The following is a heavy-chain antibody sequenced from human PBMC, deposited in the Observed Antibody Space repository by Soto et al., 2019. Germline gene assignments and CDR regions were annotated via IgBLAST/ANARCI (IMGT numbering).Heavy chain of an antibody. J-gene: IGHJ4*02. D-gene: IGHD3-3*01. CDR1: GGSISSYY. Sequence: PSETLSLTCTGSGGSISSYYWSWIRQPPGKGLEWIGYIYYSGSTNYNPSLKSRVTISVDTSKNQFSLKLSSVTAADTAVYYCARGRVVQEHIDYWGQGTLVTVSS. V-gene: IGHV4-59*01. CDR2: IYYSGST. CDR3: ARGRVVQEHIDY.